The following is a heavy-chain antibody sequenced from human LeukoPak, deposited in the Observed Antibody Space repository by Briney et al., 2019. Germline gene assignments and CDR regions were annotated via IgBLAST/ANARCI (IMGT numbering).Heavy chain of an antibody. CDR1: GYSFSDYY. J-gene: IGHJ6*02. D-gene: IGHD1/OR15-1a*01. CDR3: ASTNPGAVYYYYYGMDV. CDR2: INPSGGST. V-gene: IGHV1-46*01. Sequence: ASVKVSCKASGYSFSDYYMHWVRQAPGQGLEWMGIINPSGGSTSYAQKFQGRVTMTRDTSTSTVYMELSSLRSEDTAVYYCASTNPGAVYYYYYGMDVWGQGTTVTVSS.